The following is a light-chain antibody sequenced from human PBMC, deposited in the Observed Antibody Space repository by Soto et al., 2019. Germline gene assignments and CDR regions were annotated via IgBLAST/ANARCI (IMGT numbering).Light chain of an antibody. V-gene: IGKV1-16*01. Sequence: DIQMTQSPSSLSASVGDRVTITCRASQAISNYLAWFQQKPGKAPESLIFDASSLQSGVPSRFSGSGYRTEFTLTISSLQPEDFATYYCQQYNRYPVTFGQGTRLEIK. CDR2: DAS. CDR1: QAISNY. CDR3: QQYNRYPVT. J-gene: IGKJ5*01.